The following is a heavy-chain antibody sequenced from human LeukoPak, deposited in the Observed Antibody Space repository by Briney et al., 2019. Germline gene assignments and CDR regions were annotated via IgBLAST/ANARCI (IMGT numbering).Heavy chain of an antibody. Sequence: GGSLRLSCVASGFTFSSYAMSWVRQAPGKGLEWVSGISGSGDNTYYADSVKGRFTISRDNAKNTLYLQMNNLRADDTAVYYCAGGRLVATSKAVAIDYWGQGTLVTVSS. J-gene: IGHJ4*02. CDR3: AGGRLVATSKAVAIDY. CDR1: GFTFSSYA. V-gene: IGHV3-23*01. CDR2: ISGSGDNT. D-gene: IGHD5-12*01.